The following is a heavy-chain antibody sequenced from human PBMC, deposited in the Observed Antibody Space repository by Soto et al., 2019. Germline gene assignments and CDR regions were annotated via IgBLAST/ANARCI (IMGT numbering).Heavy chain of an antibody. J-gene: IGHJ4*02. CDR1: GFTVGSNY. CDR2: IHTTGRT. CDR3: AGGPYCGGDCYRFDY. V-gene: IGHV3-53*01. D-gene: IGHD2-21*02. Sequence: LRLSCVASGFTVGSNYMSWVRQAPGKGLEWVSFIHTTGRTYYADSVKGRFTISRDNSKNMLYLQMNSLRADDTAMYYCAGGPYCGGDCYRFDYWGQGALVTVSS.